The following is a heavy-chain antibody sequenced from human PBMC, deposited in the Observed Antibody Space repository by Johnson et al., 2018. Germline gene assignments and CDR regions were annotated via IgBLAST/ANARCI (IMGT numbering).Heavy chain of an antibody. V-gene: IGHV3-30-3*01. J-gene: IGHJ6*02. CDR1: GFTFSSYA. Sequence: QVQLVESGGGVVQPGRSLRLSCAASGFTFSSYAMHWVRQAPGKGLEWVAVISYAGSNKYYADTVKGQFTISRGNSKNTLYLQMNSLRAEDTDVYYWARALKVERPQDVWGQGTTVTVSS. CDR2: ISYAGSNK. D-gene: IGHD1-1*01. CDR3: ARALKVERPQDV.